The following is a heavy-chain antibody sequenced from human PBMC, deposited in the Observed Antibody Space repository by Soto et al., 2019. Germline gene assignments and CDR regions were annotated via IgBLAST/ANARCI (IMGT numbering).Heavy chain of an antibody. CDR3: ARELISSGWFDAFDI. Sequence: SETLSLTCTVSGGSISSSSYYWGWIRQPPGKGLEWIGSIYYSGSTYYNPSLKSRVTISVDTSKNQFPLKLSSVTAADTAVYYCARELISSGWFDAFDIRGQGTMVTVSS. V-gene: IGHV4-39*02. CDR2: IYYSGST. J-gene: IGHJ3*02. D-gene: IGHD6-19*01. CDR1: GGSISSSSYY.